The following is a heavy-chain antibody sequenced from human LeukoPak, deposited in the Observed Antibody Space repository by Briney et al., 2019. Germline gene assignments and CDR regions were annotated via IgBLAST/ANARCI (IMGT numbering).Heavy chain of an antibody. D-gene: IGHD3-9*01. CDR2: ISGSGGST. Sequence: GGSLRLSCAASGFTFDDYAMHWVRQAPGKGLEWVSAISGSGGSTYYADSVKGRFTISRDNSKNTLYLQMNSLRAEDTAVYYCAKGPYDILTGYSQPLKNWGQGTLVTVSS. J-gene: IGHJ4*02. CDR1: GFTFDDYA. CDR3: AKGPYDILTGYSQPLKN. V-gene: IGHV3-23*01.